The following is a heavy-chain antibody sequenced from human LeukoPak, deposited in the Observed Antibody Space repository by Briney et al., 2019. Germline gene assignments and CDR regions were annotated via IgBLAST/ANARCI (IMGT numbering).Heavy chain of an antibody. CDR2: IRQDGGLK. V-gene: IGHV3-7*01. CDR3: AREIVGAIKSYFDY. Sequence: GSLRLSCTASGFTFSNYWMSWVRQAPGKGLEWVANIRQDGGLKHYVDSVKGRFTISRDNAENSLYLQTNSLRAEDTAVYYCAREIVGAIKSYFDYWGQGTLVTASS. J-gene: IGHJ4*02. CDR1: GFTFSNYW. D-gene: IGHD1-26*01.